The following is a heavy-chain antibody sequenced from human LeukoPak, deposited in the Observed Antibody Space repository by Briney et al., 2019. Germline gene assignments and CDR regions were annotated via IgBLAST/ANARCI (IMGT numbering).Heavy chain of an antibody. Sequence: SETLSLTCTLSGERITSYYWAWSRQSPEKGLEWIGYIYNYGSTKYEPSLKSRVSITEDTANNQFSLNLKSVTAADTAIYYCARGVGYGDSRHYDHWGTGPLVTVSS. J-gene: IGHJ4*01. V-gene: IGHV4-59*01. CDR2: IYNYGST. D-gene: IGHD4-17*01. CDR3: ARGVGYGDSRHYDH. CDR1: GERITSYY.